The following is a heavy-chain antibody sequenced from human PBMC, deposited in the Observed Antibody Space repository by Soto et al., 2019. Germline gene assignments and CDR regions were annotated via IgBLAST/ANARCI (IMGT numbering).Heavy chain of an antibody. V-gene: IGHV4-4*02. CDR3: ARIGTVSLDF. CDR2: IFRSGNT. D-gene: IGHD4-17*01. CDR1: GGSISTGNW. Sequence: KSAETLSLTCTFSGGSISTGNWWTWVRQSPEKGLEWIGEIFRSGNTYYNPSFKSRVTISVDNSNNQFSLRLNSVTAADTAVYYCARIGTVSLDFWGPGTLVTVSS. J-gene: IGHJ4*02.